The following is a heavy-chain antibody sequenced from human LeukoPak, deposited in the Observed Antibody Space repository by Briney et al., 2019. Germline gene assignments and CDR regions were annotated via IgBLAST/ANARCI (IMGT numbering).Heavy chain of an antibody. Sequence: SETLSLTCTVSGGSISSYYWSWIRQPPGKGLEWIGYIYYSGSTNYNPSLKSRVTISVDTSKNQFSLKLSSVTAADTAVYYCARMDRRWTGAFDTWGQGTMVTVSS. CDR1: GGSISSYY. CDR2: IYYSGST. CDR3: ARMDRRWTGAFDT. V-gene: IGHV4-59*08. D-gene: IGHD1-1*01. J-gene: IGHJ3*02.